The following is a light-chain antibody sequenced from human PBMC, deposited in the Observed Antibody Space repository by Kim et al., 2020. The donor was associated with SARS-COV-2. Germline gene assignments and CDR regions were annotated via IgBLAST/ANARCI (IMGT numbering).Light chain of an antibody. J-gene: IGLJ1*01. V-gene: IGLV1-40*01. CDR1: SSNIGAGYD. CDR3: QSYGSCLGSWKV. CDR2: GNS. Sequence: QSVLTQPPSVSGSPGQWVTISCTGSSSNIGAGYDVHWYQQLPGTAPKLLIYGNSNRPSGVSDRFSGSKSGTSASLAITGLQAEEEADYYCQSYGSCLGSWKVFGTGTKVTVL.